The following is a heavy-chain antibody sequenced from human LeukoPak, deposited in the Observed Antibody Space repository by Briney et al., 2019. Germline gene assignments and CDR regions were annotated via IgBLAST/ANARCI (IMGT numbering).Heavy chain of an antibody. J-gene: IGHJ4*02. D-gene: IGHD1-26*01. CDR3: AKGAGGNGSDRI. CDR2: ISDSGGST. V-gene: IGHV3-23*01. Sequence: GGSLRLSCAASGFTFSSYAMNWVRQAPGKGLEWVLGISDSGGSTYYADSVKGRFTISRDNSKNTPYLQMNSLRADDTAVYYCAKGAGGNGSDRIWGQGTLVTVSS. CDR1: GFTFSSYA.